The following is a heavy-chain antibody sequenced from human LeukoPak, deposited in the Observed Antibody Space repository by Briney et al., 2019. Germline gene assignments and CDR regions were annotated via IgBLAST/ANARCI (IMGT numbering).Heavy chain of an antibody. CDR1: GFIFSASN. CDR3: ARGGGIVGTTHFDY. Sequence: GGSLRLSCAASGFIFSASNINWVRQAPGKGLEGVSYISSSSDYIYYADSVKGRFTISRDNAKNSLYLQMSSQRTEDTAVYYCARGGGIVGTTHFDYWGQGTLVTVSS. V-gene: IGHV3-21*01. CDR2: ISSSSDYI. J-gene: IGHJ4*02. D-gene: IGHD1-26*01.